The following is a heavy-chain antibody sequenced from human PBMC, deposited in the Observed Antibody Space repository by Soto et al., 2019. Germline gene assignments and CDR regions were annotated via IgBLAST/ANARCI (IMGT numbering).Heavy chain of an antibody. J-gene: IGHJ4*02. V-gene: IGHV1-18*01. CDR2: ISAYNGNT. CDR1: GYTFSSYG. CDR3: ARGHSLPRLFDY. Sequence: ASVNVSCKASGYTFSSYGISCLRQAPGQGLEWMGWISAYNGNTNYAQKLQGRVTMTTDTSTSTAYMELRSLRSDDTAVYYCARGHSLPRLFDYWGQGTVVTVSS. D-gene: IGHD6-25*01.